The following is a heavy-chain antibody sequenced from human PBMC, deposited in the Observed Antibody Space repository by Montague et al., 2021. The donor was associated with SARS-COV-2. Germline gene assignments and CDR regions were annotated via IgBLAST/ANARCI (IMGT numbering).Heavy chain of an antibody. Sequence: SLRLSCAASGFTFSSYDMHWVRQATGKGLECVSIINTAGDTYYPGSVKGRFTISRDNAKNSLYLQMNSLRAGDTAVYYCARGDRTGWQTDHWGQGTLVTVSS. CDR3: ARGDRTGWQTDH. CDR2: INTAGDT. V-gene: IGHV3-13*04. D-gene: IGHD6-19*01. CDR1: GFTFSSYD. J-gene: IGHJ4*02.